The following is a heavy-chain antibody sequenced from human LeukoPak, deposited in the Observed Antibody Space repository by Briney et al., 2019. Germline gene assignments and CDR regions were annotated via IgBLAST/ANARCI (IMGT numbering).Heavy chain of an antibody. CDR2: IYHSGST. V-gene: IGHV4-38-2*02. Sequence: PSETLSLTCTVSGYSISSGYYWGWIRQPPGKGLEWIGSIYHSGSTYYNPSLKSRVTISVDTSKNQFSLKLSSVTAADTAVYYCARGLYYFDYWGQGTLVTVSS. J-gene: IGHJ4*02. CDR1: GYSISSGYY. CDR3: ARGLYYFDY.